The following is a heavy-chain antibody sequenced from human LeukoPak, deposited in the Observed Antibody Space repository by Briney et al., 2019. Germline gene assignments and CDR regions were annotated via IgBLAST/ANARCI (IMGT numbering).Heavy chain of an antibody. D-gene: IGHD1-26*01. Sequence: SETLSLTCTVSGGSISSYYWSWIRQPPGKGLEWIGYIYYSGSTNYNPSLKSRVTISVDTSKNQFSLKLSSVTAADTAVYYCARAKFRPSPGSYYLDYWGQGTLVTVSS. V-gene: IGHV4-59*01. CDR3: ARAKFRPSPGSYYLDY. J-gene: IGHJ4*02. CDR1: GGSISSYY. CDR2: IYYSGST.